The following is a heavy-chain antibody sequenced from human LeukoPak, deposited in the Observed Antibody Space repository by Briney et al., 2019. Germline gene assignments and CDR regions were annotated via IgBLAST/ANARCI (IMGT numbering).Heavy chain of an antibody. Sequence: PGRSLRLSCAASGFTFSSYGLHWVRQAPGKGLEWVAVIWYDGSNKYYADSVKGRFTISRDNSKNTLYLQMNSLRAEDTAVYYCARERLDIVDDYWGQGTLVTVSS. D-gene: IGHD5-12*01. V-gene: IGHV3-33*01. CDR3: ARERLDIVDDY. CDR1: GFTFSSYG. J-gene: IGHJ4*02. CDR2: IWYDGSNK.